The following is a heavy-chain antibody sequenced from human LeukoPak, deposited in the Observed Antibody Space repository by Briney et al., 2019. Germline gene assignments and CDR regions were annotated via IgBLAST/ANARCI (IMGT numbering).Heavy chain of an antibody. J-gene: IGHJ5*02. CDR3: ASSSLWFGELSWFDP. CDR2: IIPIFGTA. Sequence: SVKVSCKASGGTFSSYAISWVRQAPGQGLEWMGGIIPIFGTANYAQKFQGRVTITADESTSTAHMELSSLRSEDTAVYYCASSSLWFGELSWFDPWGQGTLVTVSS. V-gene: IGHV1-69*13. D-gene: IGHD3-10*01. CDR1: GGTFSSYA.